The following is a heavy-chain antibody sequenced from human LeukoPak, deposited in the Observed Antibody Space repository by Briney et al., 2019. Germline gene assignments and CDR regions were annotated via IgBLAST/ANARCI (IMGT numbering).Heavy chain of an antibody. CDR1: GGSISSGGYS. CDR3: ARATTIFPRYYYDSSGYNGVFDY. J-gene: IGHJ4*02. Sequence: SETLSLTCAVSGGSISSGGYSWSGIRQPPGKGLEWIGYIYHSGSTYYNPSLKSRVTISVDRSKNQFSLKLSSVTAADTAVYYCARATTIFPRYYYDSSGYNGVFDYWGQGTLVTVSS. V-gene: IGHV4-30-2*01. D-gene: IGHD3-22*01. CDR2: IYHSGST.